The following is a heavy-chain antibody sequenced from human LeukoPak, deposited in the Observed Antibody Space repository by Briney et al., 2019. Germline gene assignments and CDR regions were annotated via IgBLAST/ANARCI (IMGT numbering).Heavy chain of an antibody. Sequence: GGSLRLSCAASGFTFDTYAMTWVRQARGKELEWVSSISSGGTYIYYAESVRGRSTISRDNTKNFLYLQLSTLRVEDTAVYYCARDRPTGRSRGVVVQWGQGTLVTVSS. CDR1: GFTFDTYA. D-gene: IGHD2-15*01. V-gene: IGHV3-21*01. CDR2: ISSGGTYI. CDR3: ARDRPTGRSRGVVVQ. J-gene: IGHJ4*02.